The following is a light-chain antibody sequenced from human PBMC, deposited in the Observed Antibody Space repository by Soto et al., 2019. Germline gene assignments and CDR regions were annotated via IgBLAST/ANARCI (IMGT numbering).Light chain of an antibody. CDR1: QRVXGN. Sequence: IVMTQSPASLWMSPGDGATLSCKARQRVXGNFAWYKQKPGQAPRILTXGVSTRATGIPARFSGSGSGKEFILTISSLQSEEFAVYYCQQYNNWPPITFGQGTRLEIK. CDR2: GVS. J-gene: IGKJ5*01. CDR3: QQYNNWPPIT. V-gene: IGKV3-15*01.